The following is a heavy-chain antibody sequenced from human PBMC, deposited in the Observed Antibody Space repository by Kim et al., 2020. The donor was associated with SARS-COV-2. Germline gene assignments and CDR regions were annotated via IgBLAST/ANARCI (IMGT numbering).Heavy chain of an antibody. Sequence: GGSLRLSCAASGFTFSSYAMSWVRQAPGKGLEWVSAISGSGGSTYYADSVKGRFTISRDNSENTLYLQMNSLRAEDTAVYYCAKDADCGGDCYSDYWGQGTLVTVSS. V-gene: IGHV3-23*01. CDR1: GFTFSSYA. CDR2: ISGSGGST. J-gene: IGHJ4*02. D-gene: IGHD2-21*02. CDR3: AKDADCGGDCYSDY.